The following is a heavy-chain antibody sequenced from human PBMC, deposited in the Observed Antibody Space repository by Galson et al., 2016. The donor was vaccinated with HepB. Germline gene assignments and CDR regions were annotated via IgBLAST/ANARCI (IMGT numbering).Heavy chain of an antibody. D-gene: IGHD1-26*01. CDR2: IYYSGTT. CDR1: GGSISSGGFC. V-gene: IGHV4-31*03. J-gene: IGHJ4*02. CDR3: ARTEFGEVAATTSMVGY. Sequence: TLSLTCTVSGGSISSGGFCWTWIRQNPGKGLEWIGNIYYSGTTHYNPSLKSRVTISEDTSNNQFSLKMSSVTAADSAVYYCARTEFGEVAATTSMVGYWGQGTLVTVSS.